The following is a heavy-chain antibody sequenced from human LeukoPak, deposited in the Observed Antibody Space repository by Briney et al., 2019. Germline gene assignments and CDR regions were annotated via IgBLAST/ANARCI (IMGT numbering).Heavy chain of an antibody. CDR2: ISGSGGST. J-gene: IGHJ4*02. D-gene: IGHD3-9*01. CDR1: GFTFSSYA. Sequence: GSLRLSCAASGFTFSSYAMSWVRQAPGKGLEWVSAISGSGGSTYYADSVKGRFTISRDNSKNTVFLQMNSLRAEDTAVYYCAKWGDYDVLTGYYVSDYWGQGTLVTVSS. V-gene: IGHV3-23*01. CDR3: AKWGDYDVLTGYYVSDY.